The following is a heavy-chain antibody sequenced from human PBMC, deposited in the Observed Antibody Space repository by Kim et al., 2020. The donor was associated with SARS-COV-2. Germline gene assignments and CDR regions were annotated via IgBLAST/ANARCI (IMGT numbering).Heavy chain of an antibody. CDR2: IYTSGST. J-gene: IGHJ3*02. V-gene: IGHV4-4*07. Sequence: SETLSLTCTVSGGSISSYYWSWIRQPAGKGLEWIGRIYTSGSTNYNPSLKSRVTMSVDTSKNQFSLKLSSVTAADTAVYYCARGCSSGSYYCAFDIWGQGTMVTVSS. CDR3: ARGCSSGSYYCAFDI. CDR1: GGSISSYY. D-gene: IGHD1-26*01.